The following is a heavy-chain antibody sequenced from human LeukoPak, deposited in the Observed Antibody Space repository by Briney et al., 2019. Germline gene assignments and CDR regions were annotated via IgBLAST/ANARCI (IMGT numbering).Heavy chain of an antibody. D-gene: IGHD2-15*01. Sequence: SETLSLTCTVSGGSINSFHWSWIRQPPGKGLECVGYIYYRGTTYYNPSLKSRFTISVDTSKNQFSLKLSSVPAADTAVYSCARIMGAATGGSLDYWGQGMLVTVSS. CDR2: IYYRGTT. CDR3: ARIMGAATGGSLDY. J-gene: IGHJ4*02. CDR1: GGSINSFH. V-gene: IGHV4-59*01.